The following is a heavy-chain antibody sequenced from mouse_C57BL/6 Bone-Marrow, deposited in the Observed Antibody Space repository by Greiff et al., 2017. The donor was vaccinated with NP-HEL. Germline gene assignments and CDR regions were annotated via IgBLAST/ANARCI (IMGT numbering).Heavy chain of an antibody. Sequence: EVKLMESGGGLVQPGGSLSLSCAASGFTFTDYYMSWVRQPPGKALEWLGFIRHKANGYTTEYSASVKGRFTISRDNSQSILYLQMNALRAEDSATYYCARSLLPRDYFDYWGQGTTLTVSS. CDR3: ARSLLPRDYFDY. CDR2: IRHKANGYTT. V-gene: IGHV7-3*01. CDR1: GFTFTDYY. D-gene: IGHD1-1*01. J-gene: IGHJ2*01.